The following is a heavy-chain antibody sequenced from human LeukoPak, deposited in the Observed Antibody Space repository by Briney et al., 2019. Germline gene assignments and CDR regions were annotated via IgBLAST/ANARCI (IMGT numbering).Heavy chain of an antibody. CDR3: AKAVAPIYGGDY. CDR1: GFTFSSYG. J-gene: IGHJ4*02. CDR2: ISCDGSNK. D-gene: IGHD4-23*01. V-gene: IGHV3-30*18. Sequence: GGSLRLSCAASGFTFSSYGMHWVRQAPGKGLEWVAVISCDGSNKYYADSVKGRFTISRDNSKNTLYLQMNSLRAEDTAVYYCAKAVAPIYGGDYWGQGTLVTVSS.